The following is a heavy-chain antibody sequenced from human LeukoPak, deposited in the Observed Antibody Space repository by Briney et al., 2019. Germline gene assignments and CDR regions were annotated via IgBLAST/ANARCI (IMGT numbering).Heavy chain of an antibody. D-gene: IGHD3-22*01. Sequence: GASVKVSCKASGYTFTSYGISWVRQAPGQGLEWMGWISAYSGNTNYAQKLQGRVTMTTDTSTSTAYMELRSLRSDDTAVYYCARDQRPQYYYDSSGYPRHDYWGQGTLVTVSS. CDR2: ISAYSGNT. J-gene: IGHJ4*02. CDR1: GYTFTSYG. CDR3: ARDQRPQYYYDSSGYPRHDY. V-gene: IGHV1-18*01.